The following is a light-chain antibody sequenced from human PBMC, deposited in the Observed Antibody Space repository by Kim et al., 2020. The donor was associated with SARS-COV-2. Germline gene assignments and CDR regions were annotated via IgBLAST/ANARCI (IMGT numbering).Light chain of an antibody. V-gene: IGLV3-25*03. CDR2: KDS. CDR1: ALPKQY. J-gene: IGLJ3*02. CDR3: QSADSSGTYGV. Sequence: SYELTQPPSVSVSPGQTARITCSGDALPKQYAYWYQQKPGQAPVLVIYKDSERPSGIPERFSGSSSGTTVTLTISGVQAEDEADYYCQSADSSGTYGVFGGGNQLTVL.